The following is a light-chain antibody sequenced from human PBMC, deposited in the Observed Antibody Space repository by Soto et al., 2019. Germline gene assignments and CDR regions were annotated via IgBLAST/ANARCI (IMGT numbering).Light chain of an antibody. CDR2: RAS. V-gene: IGKV3-20*01. J-gene: IGKJ1*01. Sequence: EIGLTQSPDTLSWSPGERATLSWGASQTVNNNYVAWYQQKPGQAPRLLIFRASNKATGIPERLSGSGSGTELILTISVLETEDSAIYQCHQHGGSTETFGHGTKVDIK. CDR1: QTVNNNY. CDR3: HQHGGSTET.